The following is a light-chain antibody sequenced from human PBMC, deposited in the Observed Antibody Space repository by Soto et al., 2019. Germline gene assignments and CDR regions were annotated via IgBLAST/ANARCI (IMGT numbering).Light chain of an antibody. Sequence: DIPLTQSPSFLSASVGHRVTITCRASQGISSYLAWYQQKPGKDPKLLIYAASTLQSEVPSRFSGSGSGTEFTLTISSLQPEDFATYYCQQLNSYPLTFGGGTKVEIK. CDR1: QGISSY. J-gene: IGKJ4*01. CDR3: QQLNSYPLT. V-gene: IGKV1-9*01. CDR2: AAS.